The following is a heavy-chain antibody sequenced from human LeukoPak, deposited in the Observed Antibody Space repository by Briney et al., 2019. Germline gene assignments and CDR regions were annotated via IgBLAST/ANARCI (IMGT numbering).Heavy chain of an antibody. Sequence: GGSLRLSCAASGFTFSSYGMSWVRQAPGKGLEWVSAISGSGGSTYYADSVKGRFTISRDNSKNTLYLQMNSLRAEDTAVYYCAKDFRYYYGSGYDYWGQGTLVTVSS. J-gene: IGHJ4*02. CDR1: GFTFSSYG. D-gene: IGHD3-10*01. CDR3: AKDFRYYYGSGYDY. V-gene: IGHV3-23*01. CDR2: ISGSGGST.